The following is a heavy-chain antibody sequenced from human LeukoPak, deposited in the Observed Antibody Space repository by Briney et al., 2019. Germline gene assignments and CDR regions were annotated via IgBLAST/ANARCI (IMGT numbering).Heavy chain of an antibody. Sequence: GASVKVSCKASGYIFTSYFLHWVRQAPGQGLEWMGIINPSGGITTYAQKFEGRVTMTRDTSTSTVDMKLSRLRSEDTAVYYCARYSGSYHTYFDSWGQGTLVTVSS. V-gene: IGHV1-46*01. D-gene: IGHD1-26*01. CDR2: INPSGGIT. CDR1: GYIFTSYF. CDR3: ARYSGSYHTYFDS. J-gene: IGHJ4*02.